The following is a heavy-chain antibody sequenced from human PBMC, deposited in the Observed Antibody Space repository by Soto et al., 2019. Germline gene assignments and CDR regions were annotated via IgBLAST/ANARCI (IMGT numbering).Heavy chain of an antibody. J-gene: IGHJ4*02. D-gene: IGHD1-26*01. CDR2: ISSRSSTI. Sequence: EVQLVESGGGLVQPGGSLRLSCAASGFTFSTYSMNWVRQAPGQGLEWVSYISSRSSTIYYADSMKGRFTISRDNAXXSLYLQMNSLRDEDTAVYYCARDLPSGTSSRGFDYWGQGTLVTVSS. V-gene: IGHV3-48*02. CDR1: GFTFSTYS. CDR3: ARDLPSGTSSRGFDY.